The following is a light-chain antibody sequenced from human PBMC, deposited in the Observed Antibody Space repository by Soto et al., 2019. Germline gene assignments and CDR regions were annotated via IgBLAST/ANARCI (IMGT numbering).Light chain of an antibody. J-gene: IGLJ7*01. Sequence: QLVLTQPPSASGTPGQRVTISCSGSRSNIGNFYVYWYQQLPGTAPKLLIYKNNQRPLGVPDRFSGSKSGTSASLAISGLRSEDEADYYCAAWDDSLSGPGVFGGGTQLTVL. CDR2: KNN. CDR3: AAWDDSLSGPGV. V-gene: IGLV1-47*01. CDR1: RSNIGNFY.